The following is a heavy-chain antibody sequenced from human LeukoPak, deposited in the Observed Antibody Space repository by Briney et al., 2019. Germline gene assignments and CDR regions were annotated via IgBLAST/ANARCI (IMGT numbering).Heavy chain of an antibody. CDR1: GFTFSSYA. Sequence: GGSLRLSCAASGFTFSSYAMSWVRQAPGKGLEWVSAISGSGSSTYYADSVKGRFTISRDNSKNTLYLQMNSLRAEDTAVYYCAKDYSFWSGCFDYWGQGTLVTVSS. D-gene: IGHD3-3*01. CDR3: AKDYSFWSGCFDY. J-gene: IGHJ4*02. V-gene: IGHV3-23*01. CDR2: ISGSGSST.